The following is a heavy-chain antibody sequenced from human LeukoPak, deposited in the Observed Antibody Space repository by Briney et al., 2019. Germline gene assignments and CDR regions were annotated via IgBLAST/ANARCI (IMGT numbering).Heavy chain of an antibody. J-gene: IGHJ6*02. CDR3: AKDTGDTAMVSYYYYGMDV. D-gene: IGHD5-18*01. V-gene: IGHV3-21*04. CDR1: GFTFSSYS. CDR2: ISSSSSYI. Sequence: GGSLRLSCAASGFTFSSYSMNWVRQAPGKGLEWVSSISSSSSYIYYADSVKGRFTISRDNAKNSLYLQMNSLRAEDTALYYCAKDTGDTAMVSYYYYGMDVWGQGTTVTVSS.